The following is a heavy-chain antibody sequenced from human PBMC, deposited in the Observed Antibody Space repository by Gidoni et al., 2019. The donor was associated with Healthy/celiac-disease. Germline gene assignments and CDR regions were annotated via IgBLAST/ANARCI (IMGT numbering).Heavy chain of an antibody. V-gene: IGHV6-1*01. CDR2: TYYRSKGYN. CDR3: ARADTAMVIGATDAFDI. Sequence: QVQLQQSGPGLVKPSQTLSLTCAISGDHVPSNSAAWNWIRQSPSRGLKLLGRTYYRSKGYNDYAVSVKSRITINPDTSKNQFSLQLNSVTPEDTAVYYCARADTAMVIGATDAFDIWGQGTMVTVSS. CDR1: GDHVPSNSAA. D-gene: IGHD5-18*01. J-gene: IGHJ3*02.